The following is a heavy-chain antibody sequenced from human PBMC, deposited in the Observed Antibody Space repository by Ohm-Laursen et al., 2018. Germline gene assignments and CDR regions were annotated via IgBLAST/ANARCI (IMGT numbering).Heavy chain of an antibody. CDR2: ISGTGGDT. CDR3: AKDTKYYGMNV. CDR1: GFTFSSYT. Sequence: SLRLSCAASGFTFSSYTMTWVRQAPGKGLEWVSGISGTGGDTFYADSVKGRLTISRDNSKNNLYLQMNSLTAEDTAVYYCAKDTKYYGMNVWGQGTTVTVSS. V-gene: IGHV3-23*01. D-gene: IGHD2-2*01. J-gene: IGHJ6*02.